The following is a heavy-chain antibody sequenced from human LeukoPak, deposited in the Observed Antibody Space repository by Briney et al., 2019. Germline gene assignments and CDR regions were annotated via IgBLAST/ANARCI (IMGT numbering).Heavy chain of an antibody. CDR2: INTNTGNP. D-gene: IGHD6-19*01. CDR3: ARDRSYSSGWYVPYYYYGMDV. J-gene: IGHJ6*02. Sequence: ASVKVSCKASGYTFTSYAMNWVRQAPGQGLEWMGWINTNTGNPTYAQGFTGRFVFSLDTSVSTAYLQISSLKAEDTAVYYCARDRSYSSGWYVPYYYYGMDVWGQGTTVTVSS. V-gene: IGHV7-4-1*02. CDR1: GYTFTSYA.